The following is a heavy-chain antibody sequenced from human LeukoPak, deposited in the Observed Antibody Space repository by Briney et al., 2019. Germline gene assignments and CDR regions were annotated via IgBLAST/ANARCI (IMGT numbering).Heavy chain of an antibody. V-gene: IGHV3-30*02. CDR3: AKDPASGSSYYFYGMEV. J-gene: IGHJ6*02. CDR1: GFNFRTYG. Sequence: GGSLRLSCAASGFNFRTYGMHWVRQAPGKGLEWLAIIWHDGSNKYYADSVKGRFTISRDNSKNTLYLQVNSLRPEDTAVYYCAKDPASGSSYYFYGMEVWGQGTTVTVSS. D-gene: IGHD1-26*01. CDR2: IWHDGSNK.